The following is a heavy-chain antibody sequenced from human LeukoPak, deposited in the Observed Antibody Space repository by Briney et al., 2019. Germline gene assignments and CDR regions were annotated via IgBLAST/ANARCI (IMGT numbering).Heavy chain of an antibody. D-gene: IGHD3-9*01. CDR1: GFTFSSYA. CDR3: AKDSGYFDWLLSDHYFDY. Sequence: GGSLRLSCAASGFTFSSYAMSWVRQAPGKGLEWVSAISGSGGSTYYADSVKGRFTISRDNSKNTLYLQMNSLRAEDTAVYYCAKDSGYFDWLLSDHYFDYWGQGTLVTVSS. J-gene: IGHJ4*02. CDR2: ISGSGGST. V-gene: IGHV3-23*01.